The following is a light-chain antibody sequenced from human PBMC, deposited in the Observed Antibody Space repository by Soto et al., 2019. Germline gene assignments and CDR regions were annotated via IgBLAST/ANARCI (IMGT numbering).Light chain of an antibody. CDR1: SSDY. CDR2: DVS. J-gene: IGLJ1*01. V-gene: IGLV2-14*03. Sequence: QSALTQPASVSGSPGQSITISCTGTSSDYVSWYQHHPGKAPKLIIYDVSNRPSGVSNRFSGSKSGNTASLTISGLEAEDEGDYYCSSYTSSSTLDVFGTGTKLTVL. CDR3: SSYTSSSTLDV.